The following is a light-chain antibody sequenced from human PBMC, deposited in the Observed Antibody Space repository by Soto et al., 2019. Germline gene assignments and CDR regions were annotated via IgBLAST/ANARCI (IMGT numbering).Light chain of an antibody. J-gene: IGKJ1*01. Sequence: DIQMTQSPSSLSASVGDRVTITCRASQGIRNDLAWYRQKPGKAPERLIYEASNLQGGVSSRFSGSGSGTEFTLTISSLQPEDFVTYYCLQHNSNPQTFDQGTKVE. CDR2: EAS. CDR3: LQHNSNPQT. CDR1: QGIRND. V-gene: IGKV1-17*01.